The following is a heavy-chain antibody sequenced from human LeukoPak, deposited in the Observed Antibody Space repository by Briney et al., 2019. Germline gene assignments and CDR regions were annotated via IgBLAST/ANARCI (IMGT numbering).Heavy chain of an antibody. Sequence: SETLSLTCTVSGGSISSGSYYWGWIRQPPGKGLEWIGSIYYSGSTYYNPSLKSRVTISVDTSKNQFSLKLSSVTAADTAVYYCASRNYYDSSGYPWYFDLWGRGTLVTVSS. D-gene: IGHD3-22*01. J-gene: IGHJ2*01. CDR2: IYYSGST. CDR3: ASRNYYDSSGYPWYFDL. CDR1: GGSISSGSYY. V-gene: IGHV4-39*07.